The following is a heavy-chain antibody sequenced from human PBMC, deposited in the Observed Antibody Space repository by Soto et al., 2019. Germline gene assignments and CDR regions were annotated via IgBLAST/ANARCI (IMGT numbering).Heavy chain of an antibody. Sequence: SETLSLTCTLSGGSVSSGIYQWTGIRQPPGKGLEWIGYIHVSGSTNDNPSLKGRVTMSIDTSKNQFSLKLSSVTAADTAVYYCARDGHGMDVWGQGTTVTVSS. CDR3: ARDGHGMDV. CDR2: IHVSGST. CDR1: GGSVSSGIYQ. V-gene: IGHV4-61*01. J-gene: IGHJ6*02.